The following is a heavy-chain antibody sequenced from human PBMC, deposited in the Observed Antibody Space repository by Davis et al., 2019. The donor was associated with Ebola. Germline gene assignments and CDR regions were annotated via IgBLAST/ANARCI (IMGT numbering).Heavy chain of an antibody. J-gene: IGHJ6*03. CDR1: GYTFTGYY. CDR2: INPNSGGT. CDR3: ARDLGMVYSYYMDV. Sequence: AASVKVSCKASGYTFTGYYMHWVRQAPGQGLEWMGWINPNSGGTNYAQKFQGRVTMTRDTSISTAYMELSRLRSDDTAVYYCARDLGMVYSYYMDVWGKGTTVTVSS. V-gene: IGHV1-2*02. D-gene: IGHD7-27*01.